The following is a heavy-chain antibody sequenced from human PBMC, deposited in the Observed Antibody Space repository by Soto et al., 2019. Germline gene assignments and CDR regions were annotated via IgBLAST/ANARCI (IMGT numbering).Heavy chain of an antibody. J-gene: IGHJ5*02. Sequence: SETLSLTCAVSGGSITSANWWTWVHQPPGGGLGWIGEISHSGITNYKASLKSRVTMSVDKTKNDVSLKLTSVTAADTAVYYCARVLRGWFDPWGQGTPVTVSS. CDR1: GGSITSANW. CDR3: ARVLRGWFDP. V-gene: IGHV4-4*02. CDR2: ISHSGIT.